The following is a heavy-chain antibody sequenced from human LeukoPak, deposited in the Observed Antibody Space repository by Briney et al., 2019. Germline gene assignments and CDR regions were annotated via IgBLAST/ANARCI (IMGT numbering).Heavy chain of an antibody. CDR3: ASRTSSHFDY. J-gene: IGHJ4*02. Sequence: PSETLSLTCTVSSGSISSSSYYWGWIRQPPGKGLEWIGSIYYSGSTYYNPSLKSRVTISVDTSKNQFSLKLSSVTAADTAVYYCASRTSSHFDYWGQGTLVTVSS. CDR2: IYYSGST. CDR1: SGSISSSSYY. V-gene: IGHV4-39*07.